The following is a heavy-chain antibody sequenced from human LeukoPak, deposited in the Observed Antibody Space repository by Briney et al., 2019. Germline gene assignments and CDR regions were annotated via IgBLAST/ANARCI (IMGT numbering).Heavy chain of an antibody. V-gene: IGHV1-2*02. CDR1: GYTFTGYY. J-gene: IGHJ5*02. D-gene: IGHD1-1*01. Sequence: GASVKVSCKASGYTFTGYYMHWVRQAPGQGLEWMGWINPNSGGTNYAQKFQGRVTMTRDTSISTAYMELSRLRSDDTAVYYCARGMTSPGTTSKNWFDPWGQGTLVTASS. CDR2: INPNSGGT. CDR3: ARGMTSPGTTSKNWFDP.